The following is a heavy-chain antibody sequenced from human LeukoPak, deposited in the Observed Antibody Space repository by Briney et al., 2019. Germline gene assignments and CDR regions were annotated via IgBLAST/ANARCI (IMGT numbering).Heavy chain of an antibody. J-gene: IGHJ4*02. V-gene: IGHV3-30*18. CDR2: ISYDGSNK. CDR3: AKGANNFDY. CDR1: GFTFSSCG. Sequence: GRSLRLSCAASGFTFSSCGMHWVRQAPGKGLEWVAVISYDGSNKYYADSVKGRFTISRDNSKNTLYLQMNSLRAEDTAVYYCAKGANNFDYWGQGTLVTVSS.